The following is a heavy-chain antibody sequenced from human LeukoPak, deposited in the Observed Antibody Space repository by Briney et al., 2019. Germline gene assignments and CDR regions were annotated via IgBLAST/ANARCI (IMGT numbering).Heavy chain of an antibody. Sequence: PGRSLRLSCAASGYTFSSYAMHWVRPAPGKGLEWVAVISYDGSNKYYADSVKGRFTISRDNSKNTLYLQMNSLRAEDTAVYYCARLTTHIYWGQGTLVTVSS. D-gene: IGHD4-17*01. CDR3: ARLTTHIY. J-gene: IGHJ4*02. CDR2: ISYDGSNK. CDR1: GYTFSSYA. V-gene: IGHV3-30*04.